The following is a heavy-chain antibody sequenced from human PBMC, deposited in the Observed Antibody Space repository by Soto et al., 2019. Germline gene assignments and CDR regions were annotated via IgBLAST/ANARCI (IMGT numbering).Heavy chain of an antibody. CDR2: MNPNSGNT. D-gene: IGHD3-3*01. Sequence: ASVKVSCKASGYNFTSYDINWVRQATGEGHEWMGWMNPNSGNTGYAQKFQGRVTMTRNTSISTAYMELSSLRSEDTAVYYCTIVSWDYDFWXGYYPYYYYYYMDVWGKGTTVTVSS. J-gene: IGHJ6*03. V-gene: IGHV1-8*01. CDR1: GYNFTSYD. CDR3: TIVSWDYDFWXGYYPYYYYYYMDV.